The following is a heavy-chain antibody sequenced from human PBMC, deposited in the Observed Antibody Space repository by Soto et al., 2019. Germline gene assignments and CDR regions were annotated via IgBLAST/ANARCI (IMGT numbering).Heavy chain of an antibody. V-gene: IGHV1-69*02. D-gene: IGHD3-22*01. CDR1: GGTFSSYT. CDR2: IIPILGIA. Sequence: SVKASCKSSGGTFSSYTISWVRQAPGQGLEWMGRIIPILGIANYAQKFQGRVTITADKSTSTAYMELSSLRSEDTAVYYCARADDSIDYWGQGTLVTVSS. CDR3: ARADDSIDY. J-gene: IGHJ4*02.